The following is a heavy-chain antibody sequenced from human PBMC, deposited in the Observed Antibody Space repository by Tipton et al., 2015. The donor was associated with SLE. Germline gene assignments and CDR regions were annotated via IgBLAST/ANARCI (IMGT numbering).Heavy chain of an antibody. CDR1: GFTFSSYA. CDR3: ARDQQLVSILGY. J-gene: IGHJ4*02. D-gene: IGHD6-13*01. Sequence: SLRLSCAASGFTFSSYAMHWVRQAPGKGLEWVAVISYDGSNKYYADSVKGRFPISRDNSKNTLYLQMNSLRAEDTAVYYCARDQQLVSILGYWGQGTLVTVSS. V-gene: IGHV3-30*04. CDR2: ISYDGSNK.